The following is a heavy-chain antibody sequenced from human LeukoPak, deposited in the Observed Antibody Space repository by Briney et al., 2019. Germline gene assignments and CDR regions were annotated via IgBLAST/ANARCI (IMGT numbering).Heavy chain of an antibody. J-gene: IGHJ6*03. D-gene: IGHD4-11*01. V-gene: IGHV3-21*01. CDR3: VRGVPKTSYYYYYMDV. CDR1: GFTFSSHG. Sequence: GGSLRLSCVASGFTFSSHGMNWVRQAPGKGLEWVSSISSSSSYIYYADSVKGRFTVSRDNAKNSLFLQMNSLRAEDTAVYYCVRGVPKTSYYYYYMDVWGKGTTVTVSS. CDR2: ISSSSSYI.